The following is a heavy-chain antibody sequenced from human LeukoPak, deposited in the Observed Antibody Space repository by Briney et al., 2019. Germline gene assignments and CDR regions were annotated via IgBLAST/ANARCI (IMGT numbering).Heavy chain of an antibody. CDR1: GYTCTSYG. CDR3: AREVAVAGNWFDP. D-gene: IGHD6-19*01. J-gene: IGHJ5*02. Sequence: ASVKVSCKSSGYTCTSYGISWVRQAPGQGLEWMGWISAYNGNTNYSQKLQGRVTMTTDTSTSTAYMELRSLRSDDTAVYYCAREVAVAGNWFDPWGQGTLVTVSS. V-gene: IGHV1-18*01. CDR2: ISAYNGNT.